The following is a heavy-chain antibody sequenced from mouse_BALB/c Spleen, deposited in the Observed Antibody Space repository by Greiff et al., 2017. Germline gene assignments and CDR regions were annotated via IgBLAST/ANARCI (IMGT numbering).Heavy chain of an antibody. CDR1: GYSITSGYY. J-gene: IGHJ1*01. D-gene: IGHD1-1*01. CDR3: AREGTTVVDFDV. CDR2: ISYDGSN. V-gene: IGHV3-6*02. Sequence: ESGPGLVKPSQSLSLTCSVTGYSITSGYYWNWIRQFPGNKLEWMGYISYDGSNNYNPSLKNRISITRDTSKNQFFLKLNSVTTEDTATYYCAREGTTVVDFDVWGAGTTVTVSS.